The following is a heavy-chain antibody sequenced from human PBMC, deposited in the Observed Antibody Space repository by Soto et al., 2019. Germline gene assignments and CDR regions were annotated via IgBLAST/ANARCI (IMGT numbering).Heavy chain of an antibody. J-gene: IGHJ4*02. CDR3: ARLEGLATISYYFDF. D-gene: IGHD5-12*01. V-gene: IGHV4-39*01. Sequence: SETLSLTCSVSDDSINSDKYYWGWIRQPPGKGLEWIGSIYYRGNAYHNPSLQTRVTIXLDKSKSQFSLKLNSVTAADSAVYFCARLEGLATISYYFDFWGPGALVTVSS. CDR1: DDSINSDKYY. CDR2: IYYRGNA.